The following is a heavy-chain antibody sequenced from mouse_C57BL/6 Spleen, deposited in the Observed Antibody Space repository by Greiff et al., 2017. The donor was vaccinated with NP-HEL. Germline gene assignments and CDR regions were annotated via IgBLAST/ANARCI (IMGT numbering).Heavy chain of an antibody. J-gene: IGHJ3*01. CDR1: GYTFTSYW. CDR3: ARGVFAY. V-gene: IGHV14-3*01. Sequence: EVQLQQPGAELVRPGSSVKLSCKASGYTFTSYWMHWVKQRPEQGLEWIGRIDPANGNTKYAPKFQGKATITADTSSNTAYLQLSSLTSEDTAIYYCARGVFAYWGQGTLVTVSA. CDR2: IDPANGNT.